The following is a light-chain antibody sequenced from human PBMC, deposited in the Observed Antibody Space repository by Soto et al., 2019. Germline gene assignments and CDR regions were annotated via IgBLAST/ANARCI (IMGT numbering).Light chain of an antibody. CDR1: SSDVGGYNY. Sequence: QSVVTQPASVSGAPGQSITISCTGTSSDVGGYNYVCWYQHHPAKAPKLIISEVSNRPSGVSDRFSGSKSGNTASLTISGLQPEDEADYYCTSFTSSTTYVFGTGTKVTVL. CDR3: TSFTSSTTYV. CDR2: EVS. V-gene: IGLV2-14*01. J-gene: IGLJ1*01.